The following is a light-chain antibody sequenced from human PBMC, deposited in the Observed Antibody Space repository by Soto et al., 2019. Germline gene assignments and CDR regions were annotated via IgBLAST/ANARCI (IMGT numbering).Light chain of an antibody. CDR1: SSDVGGYNY. V-gene: IGLV2-8*01. Sequence: QSALTQPPSASGSPVQSVAISCTGTSSDVGGYNYFSWYQQHPGKAPKLMIYEVNKRPSGVPDRFSRSKSGNTASLPVSGLQAEDAADYYCSSYAGSSNVFGTGTKVTVL. J-gene: IGLJ1*01. CDR2: EVN. CDR3: SSYAGSSNV.